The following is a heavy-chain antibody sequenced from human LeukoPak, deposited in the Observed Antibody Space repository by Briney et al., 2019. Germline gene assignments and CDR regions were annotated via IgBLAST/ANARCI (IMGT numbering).Heavy chain of an antibody. V-gene: IGHV3-30-3*01. J-gene: IGHJ4*02. CDR2: ISYDGSNK. D-gene: IGHD2-21*02. CDR3: ARDIDRSDIVVVTAIAFDY. Sequence: GGSLRLSCAASGFTFSSYAMHWVRQAPGRGLGWVAVISYDGSNKYYADSVKGRFTISRDNSKNTLYLQMNSLRAEDTAVYYCARDIDRSDIVVVTAIAFDYWGQGTLVTVSS. CDR1: GFTFSSYA.